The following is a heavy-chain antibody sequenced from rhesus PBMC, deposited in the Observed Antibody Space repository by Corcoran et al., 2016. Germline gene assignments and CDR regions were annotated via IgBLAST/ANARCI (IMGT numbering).Heavy chain of an antibody. D-gene: IGHD2-2*01. CDR1: RGSIIDPYY. J-gene: IGHJ5-2*02. CDR3: ARTSGYCTSPFGYCAFHV. Sequence: QVQLQESGPGLVQPSETLSLTFGVSRGSIIDPYYWILIRQPPGTGLAWLANIYGDSASTYHTPSLRRPVTIAKDTSKNQFFLQLNSLAAPDPAVYYCARTSGYCTSPFGYCAFHVWGRGFLVTVSS. V-gene: IGHV4S9*01. CDR2: IYGDSAST.